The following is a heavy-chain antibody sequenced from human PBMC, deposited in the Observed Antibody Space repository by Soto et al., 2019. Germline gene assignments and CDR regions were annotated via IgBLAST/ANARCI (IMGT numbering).Heavy chain of an antibody. CDR2: IYPTDSDS. CDR1: EYSFANYW. Sequence: GESLKISCKGSEYSFANYWIGWVRQTPGKGLEWMGSIYPTDSDSKYSPSFQGQVTISADKSISTAYVQWSSLKASDTAMYYFAILRADCSGDTCYSYYFDYWGQGTLVTVSS. CDR3: AILRADCSGDTCYSYYFDY. D-gene: IGHD2-15*01. J-gene: IGHJ4*02. V-gene: IGHV5-51*01.